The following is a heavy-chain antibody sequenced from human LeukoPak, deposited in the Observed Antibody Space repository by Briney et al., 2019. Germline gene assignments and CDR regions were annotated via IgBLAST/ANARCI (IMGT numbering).Heavy chain of an antibody. J-gene: IGHJ6*03. Sequence: ASVKLTCKASGYTFSNYNIHWLRQAPGQGLEWMGIVNPSGDSTNYAQNFQGRVTMTGDTSTSTVYMELSSLRSEDTAVYYCARGENYDFWSGEYYYYMDVWGKGTTVTVSS. V-gene: IGHV1-46*01. D-gene: IGHD3-3*01. CDR3: ARGENYDFWSGEYYYYMDV. CDR1: GYTFSNYN. CDR2: VNPSGDST.